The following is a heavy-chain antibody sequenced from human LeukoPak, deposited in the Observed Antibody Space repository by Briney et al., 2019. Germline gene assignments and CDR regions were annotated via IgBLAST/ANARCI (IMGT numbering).Heavy chain of an antibody. D-gene: IGHD3-22*01. J-gene: IGHJ4*02. Sequence: ASVKVSFKASGYTFTGYYMHWVRQAPGQGLEWMGWINPNSGGTNYEQKFQRRVTMTRDTSISTAYMELSRLRSADTAVYYCARAHLDRLTDYWGQGTLVTVSS. CDR3: ARAHLDRLTDY. CDR2: INPNSGGT. CDR1: GYTFTGYY. V-gene: IGHV1-2*02.